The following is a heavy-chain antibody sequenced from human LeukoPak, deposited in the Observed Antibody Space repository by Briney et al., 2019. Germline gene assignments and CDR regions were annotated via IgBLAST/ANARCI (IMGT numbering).Heavy chain of an antibody. J-gene: IGHJ4*02. CDR1: GYTFTDYY. V-gene: IGHV1-69-2*01. CDR2: VDPEDGET. Sequence: ATVKISCKASGYTFTDYYMRWVHQAPGKGLEWMGRVDPEDGETIYAEKFQGRVTITADTSTDTAYMELSSLRSEDTAVYYCATGASGYCSSTSCPLFDYWGQGTLVTVSS. CDR3: ATGASGYCSSTSCPLFDY. D-gene: IGHD2-2*01.